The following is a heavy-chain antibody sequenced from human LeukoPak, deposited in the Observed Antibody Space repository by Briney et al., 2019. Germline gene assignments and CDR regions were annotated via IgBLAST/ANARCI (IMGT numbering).Heavy chain of an antibody. CDR3: ATGVFRGHPHVDDY. J-gene: IGHJ4*02. CDR1: GYTLTELS. D-gene: IGHD3-10*01. Sequence: GASVKVSCKVSGYTLTELSMHWVRQAPGKGLEWMGGFDPEDGETIYAQKFQGRVTMTEDTSTDTAYMELSSLRSEDTAVYYCATGVFRGHPHVDDYWGQGTLVTVSS. CDR2: FDPEDGET. V-gene: IGHV1-24*01.